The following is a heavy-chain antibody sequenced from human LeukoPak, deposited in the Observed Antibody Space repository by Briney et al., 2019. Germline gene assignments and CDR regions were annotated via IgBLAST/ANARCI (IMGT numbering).Heavy chain of an antibody. Sequence: GSLRLSCAASGFTFDIYAMGWVRQAPGKGLEWVSVISRNGDATHYADSVKGRFTISRDNSKKTLYLQMDSLRADDTAIYYCANESPSFDCWGPGTLVTVSS. V-gene: IGHV3-23*01. CDR2: ISRNGDAT. J-gene: IGHJ4*02. CDR1: GFTFDIYA. CDR3: ANESPSFDC.